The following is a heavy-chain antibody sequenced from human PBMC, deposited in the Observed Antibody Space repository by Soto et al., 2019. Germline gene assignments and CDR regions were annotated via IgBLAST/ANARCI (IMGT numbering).Heavy chain of an antibody. CDR2: IYYSGST. D-gene: IGHD3-10*01. Sequence: QVQLQESGPGLVKPSQTLSLTCTVSGGSISSGGYYWSWIRQHPGKGLEWIGYIYYSGSTYYNPSLKSRVTLSVDTSKNQFSLKLSSVTAADTAVYYCARVYYGSGSYPFFDPWGQGTLVTVSS. CDR1: GGSISSGGYY. J-gene: IGHJ5*02. V-gene: IGHV4-31*03. CDR3: ARVYYGSGSYPFFDP.